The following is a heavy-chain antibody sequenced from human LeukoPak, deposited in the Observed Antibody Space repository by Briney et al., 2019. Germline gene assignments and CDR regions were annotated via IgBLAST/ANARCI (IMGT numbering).Heavy chain of an antibody. CDR2: MNPNSGNT. V-gene: IGHV1-8*01. Sequence: ASVKVSCKASGYTFTSYDINWVRQATGQGLEWMGWMNPNSGNTGYAQKFQGRVTMTRNTSISTAYMELSSLRSEDTAVYYCARDRYITIFGVVTQGYMDVWGKGTTVTASS. CDR1: GYTFTSYD. D-gene: IGHD3-3*01. J-gene: IGHJ6*03. CDR3: ARDRYITIFGVVTQGYMDV.